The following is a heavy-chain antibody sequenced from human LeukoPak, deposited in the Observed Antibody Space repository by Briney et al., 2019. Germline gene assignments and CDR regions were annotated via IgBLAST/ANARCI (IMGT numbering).Heavy chain of an antibody. V-gene: IGHV3-7*01. J-gene: IGHJ4*02. Sequence: GGSLRLSCVASGFTFSNYWMSWVRQAPGKGLEWVANIQKDGSEKHYVASVEGRFTISRDNAENSLFLQLNSLRVGDTAVYYCVRLWDSSGFFGYWGQGALVTVSS. D-gene: IGHD3-22*01. CDR2: IQKDGSEK. CDR3: VRLWDSSGFFGY. CDR1: GFTFSNYW.